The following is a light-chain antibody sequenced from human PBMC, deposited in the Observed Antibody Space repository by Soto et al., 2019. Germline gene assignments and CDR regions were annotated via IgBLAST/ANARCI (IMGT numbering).Light chain of an antibody. J-gene: IGKJ1*01. Sequence: DIVITQSPLSLPVTPGEPASISCSSSQSLQHSNGYNYLDWYLQKPGQSPQLLIYLGSNRASGVPDRFSGSGSGTDFTLKISRVEAEDVGVYYCMQALQVVSFGQGTKVDIK. CDR3: MQALQVVS. CDR2: LGS. CDR1: QSLQHSNGYNY. V-gene: IGKV2-28*01.